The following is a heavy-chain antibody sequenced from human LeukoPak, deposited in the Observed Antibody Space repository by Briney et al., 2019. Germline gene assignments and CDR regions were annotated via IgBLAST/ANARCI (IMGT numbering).Heavy chain of an antibody. CDR1: GGSIGPYY. D-gene: IGHD3-3*01. Sequence: PSETLSLTCIISGGSIGPYYWSWIRQAAGKGPEWIGRIYTTGTADYNPSLKGRVFLSVDTSKNQFSLKVTSVTAADTAVYYCASVPIFGVVDAFDIWGQGTTVTVSS. CDR3: ASVPIFGVVDAFDI. V-gene: IGHV4-4*07. J-gene: IGHJ3*02. CDR2: IYTTGTA.